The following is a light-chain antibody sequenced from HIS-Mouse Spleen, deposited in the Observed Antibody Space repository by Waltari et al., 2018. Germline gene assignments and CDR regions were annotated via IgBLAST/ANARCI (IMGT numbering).Light chain of an antibody. V-gene: IGKV3-11*01. Sequence: EIVLIQSPATLSLSPGERATLSCRASQSVSSYLAWYQQKPGQAPRLLIYDASNRATGTPARFSGSGSGTDFTLTISSLEPEDFAVYYCQQRSNWYTFGQGTKLEIK. CDR3: QQRSNWYT. CDR1: QSVSSY. J-gene: IGKJ2*01. CDR2: DAS.